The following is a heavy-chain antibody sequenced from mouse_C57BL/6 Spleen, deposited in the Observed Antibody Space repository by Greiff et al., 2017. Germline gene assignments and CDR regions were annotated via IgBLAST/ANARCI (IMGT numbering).Heavy chain of an antibody. V-gene: IGHV1-59*01. CDR3: ARKGGSSPFDV. D-gene: IGHD1-1*01. CDR2: IDPSDSYT. J-gene: IGHJ1*03. Sequence: QVQLKQPGAELVRPGTSVKLSCKASGYTFTSYWMHWVKQRPGQGLGWIGVIDPSDSYTNYNQKFKGKATLTVDPSSSTAYMQLSSLTSEDSAVYYCARKGGSSPFDVWGTGTTVTVSS. CDR1: GYTFTSYW.